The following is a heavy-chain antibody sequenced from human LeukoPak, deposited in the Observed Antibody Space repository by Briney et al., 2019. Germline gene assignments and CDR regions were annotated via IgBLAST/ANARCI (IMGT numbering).Heavy chain of an antibody. CDR3: ASPRLRYGSGSYTDY. Sequence: SETLSLTCTVSGGSFSGYYWTWIRQFPGKGLEWIGEMNDRGTTNRNPSLRSRVTMSVDPSQNQFSLKLSSVTAADTAVYYCASPRLRYGSGSYTDYWGQGTLVTVSS. CDR1: GGSFSGYY. CDR2: MNDRGTT. D-gene: IGHD3-10*01. J-gene: IGHJ4*02. V-gene: IGHV4-34*01.